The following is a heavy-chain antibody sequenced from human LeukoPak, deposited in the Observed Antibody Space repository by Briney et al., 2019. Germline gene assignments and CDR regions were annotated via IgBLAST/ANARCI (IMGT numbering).Heavy chain of an antibody. J-gene: IGHJ4*02. CDR2: INPNSGGT. Sequence: ASVKVSCTASGYTFTVYYMHWVRQAPGQGLEWMGRINPNSGGTNYAQKFQGRVTMTRDTSISTAYMELSRLRSDDTAVYYCARVVGSSGWYFDVGDAYYFDYWGQGTLVTVSS. CDR1: GYTFTVYY. D-gene: IGHD6-19*01. CDR3: ARVVGSSGWYFDVGDAYYFDY. V-gene: IGHV1-2*06.